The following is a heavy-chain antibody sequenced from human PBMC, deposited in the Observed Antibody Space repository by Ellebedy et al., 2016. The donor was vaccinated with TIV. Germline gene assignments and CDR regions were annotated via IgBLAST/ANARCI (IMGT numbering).Heavy chain of an antibody. CDR1: GGSLSSYY. CDR2: IFYTGTT. J-gene: IGHJ3*02. V-gene: IGHV4-59*01. Sequence: MPSETLSLTCTVSGGSLSSYYWSWIRQSPGKGLEWLGYIFYTGTTHYNPSLRSRITMAVDTSRNQFSLTLTSVTAADTAVYYCERRGIRIFGETDVFDMWGQGTVVTVSS. CDR3: ERRGIRIFGETDVFDM. D-gene: IGHD3-3*02.